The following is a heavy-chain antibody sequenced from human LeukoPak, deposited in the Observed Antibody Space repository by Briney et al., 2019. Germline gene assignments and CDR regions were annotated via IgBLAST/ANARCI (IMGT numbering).Heavy chain of an antibody. J-gene: IGHJ4*02. D-gene: IGHD3-10*01. Sequence: GGSLRLSCAASGFPFSSFAMSWVRLAPGQGLEWVSTISNSGAGTYYADSVKGRFTISRDNSKNTLYLQMNSLRAEDTAVYYCARGSWFGELLPFDYWGQGTLVTVSS. V-gene: IGHV3-23*01. CDR3: ARGSWFGELLPFDY. CDR2: ISNSGAGT. CDR1: GFPFSSFA.